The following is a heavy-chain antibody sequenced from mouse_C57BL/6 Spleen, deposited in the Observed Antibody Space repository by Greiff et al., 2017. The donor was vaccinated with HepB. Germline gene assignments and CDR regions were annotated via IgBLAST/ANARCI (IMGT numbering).Heavy chain of an antibody. J-gene: IGHJ3*01. V-gene: IGHV1-55*01. CDR3: ARSRYYDYEVFAY. D-gene: IGHD2-4*01. CDR1: GYTFTSYW. CDR2: IYPGSGST. Sequence: QVQLQQPGAELVKPGASVKMSCKASGYTFTSYWITWVKQRPGQGLEWIGDIYPGSGSTNYNEKFKSKATLTVDTSSSTAYMQLSSLTSEDSAVYYCARSRYYDYEVFAYWGQGTLVTVSA.